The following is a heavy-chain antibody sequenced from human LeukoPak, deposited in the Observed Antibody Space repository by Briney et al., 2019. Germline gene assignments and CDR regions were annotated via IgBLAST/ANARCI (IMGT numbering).Heavy chain of an antibody. CDR3: AKSSSHSRSLYSADAFDV. CDR1: GYSFTSYW. D-gene: IGHD6-13*01. CDR2: IYPGDSDT. Sequence: GESLKISCKGSGYSFTSYWIGWVRQMPGKGPEWMGIIYPGDSDTRYSPSFQGQVTISADKSISTAYLQWSSLKASDTAMYYCAKSSSHSRSLYSADAFDVWGQGTMVTVSS. J-gene: IGHJ3*01. V-gene: IGHV5-51*01.